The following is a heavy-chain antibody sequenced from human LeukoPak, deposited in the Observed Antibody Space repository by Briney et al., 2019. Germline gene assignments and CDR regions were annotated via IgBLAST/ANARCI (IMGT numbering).Heavy chain of an antibody. D-gene: IGHD6-13*01. V-gene: IGHV3-30*03. CDR3: ARVPSIAAVGIRLDY. Sequence: GGSLRLSCVASGLTFSNYGMHWVRQAPGKGLEWVAVISYDGRHKYYAHSVKGRFTISRDNSKNTLYLQMNSLRAEDTAMYYCARVPSIAAVGIRLDYWGQGTLVTVSS. J-gene: IGHJ4*02. CDR1: GLTFSNYG. CDR2: ISYDGRHK.